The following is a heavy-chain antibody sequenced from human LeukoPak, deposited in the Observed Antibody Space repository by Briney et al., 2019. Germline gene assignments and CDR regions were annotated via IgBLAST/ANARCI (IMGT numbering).Heavy chain of an antibody. D-gene: IGHD4-17*01. Sequence: AGRSLRLSCAASGFTFDDYAMHWVRHAPGKGLEWVSGISWNSGSIGYADSVKGRFTISRDNAKNSLYLQMNSLRAEDTALYYCAKDMPTDYYYGMDVWGQGTTVTVSS. CDR2: ISWNSGSI. V-gene: IGHV3-9*01. J-gene: IGHJ6*02. CDR3: AKDMPTDYYYGMDV. CDR1: GFTFDDYA.